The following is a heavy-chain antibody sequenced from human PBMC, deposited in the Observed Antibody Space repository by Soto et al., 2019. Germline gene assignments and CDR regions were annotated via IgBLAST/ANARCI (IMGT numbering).Heavy chain of an antibody. Sequence: GGSLRLSCAASGFTFSSYGMHWVRQAPGKGLEWVAVIWYDGSNKYYADSVKGRFTISRDNSKNTLYLQMNSLRAEDTAVYYCARDGRLPQRGYWRWGTFDYWGQGTLVTVSS. J-gene: IGHJ4*02. D-gene: IGHD2-15*01. V-gene: IGHV3-33*01. CDR2: IWYDGSNK. CDR1: GFTFSSYG. CDR3: ARDGRLPQRGYWRWGTFDY.